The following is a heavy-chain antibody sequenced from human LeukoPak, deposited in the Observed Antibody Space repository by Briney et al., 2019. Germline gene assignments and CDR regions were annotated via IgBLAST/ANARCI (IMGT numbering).Heavy chain of an antibody. CDR2: ISYDGSNE. CDR3: VSFTGYITGTTDAFDI. Sequence: GGSLRLSCAASGFTFSSYVMHWVRQAPGKGLEWVAIISYDGSNEYYADSVKGRFTISRDNSKNTLYLQMNSLRAEDTAVYYCVSFTGYITGTTDAFDIWGQGTMVTVSS. V-gene: IGHV3-30*04. CDR1: GFTFSSYV. J-gene: IGHJ3*02. D-gene: IGHD1-20*01.